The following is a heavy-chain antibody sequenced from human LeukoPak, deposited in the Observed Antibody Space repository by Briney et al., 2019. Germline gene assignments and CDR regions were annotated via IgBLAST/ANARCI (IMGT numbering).Heavy chain of an antibody. D-gene: IGHD2-2*01. CDR1: GITFSSYS. V-gene: IGHV3-48*01. CDR2: ISSSGSTK. CDR3: ARGSSRAFDY. J-gene: IGHJ4*02. Sequence: GGSLRLSCGASGITFSSYSMNWVRQAPGKGLEWVSYISSSGSTKYYADSVKGRFTVSRDNSKNTLYLQMNSLRAEDTAVYFCARGSSRAFDYWGQGTLVTVSS.